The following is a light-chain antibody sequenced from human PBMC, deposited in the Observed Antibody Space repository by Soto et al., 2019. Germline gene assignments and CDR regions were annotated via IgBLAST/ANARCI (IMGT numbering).Light chain of an antibody. Sequence: EIVLTQSPATLSLSPRDRATLSCRASQSISSYLAWYQQKPGQAPRLLIYDASKRAAGIPARFSGSGSGTDFTLTISSLGPEDFAVSYCQHRTNGPPAYTFGQGTNLDIK. V-gene: IGKV3-11*01. J-gene: IGKJ2*01. CDR3: QHRTNGPPAYT. CDR1: QSISSY. CDR2: DAS.